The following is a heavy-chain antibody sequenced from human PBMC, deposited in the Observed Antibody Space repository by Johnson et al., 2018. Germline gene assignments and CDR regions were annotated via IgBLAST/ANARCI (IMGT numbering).Heavy chain of an antibody. J-gene: IGHJ3*02. D-gene: IGHD3-22*01. CDR3: ARGGYYDSSGYYGVAFDI. CDR1: GFTFSSYA. V-gene: IGHV3-30-3*01. Sequence: VQLVESGGGVVQPGRSLRLSCAASGFTFSSYAMHWVRQAPGKGLEWVAVISYDGSNKYYADSVKGRFTLSIDNSKNTLYLQMNSLRAEDTAVYYWARGGYYDSSGYYGVAFDIWGQGTMVTVSS. CDR2: ISYDGSNK.